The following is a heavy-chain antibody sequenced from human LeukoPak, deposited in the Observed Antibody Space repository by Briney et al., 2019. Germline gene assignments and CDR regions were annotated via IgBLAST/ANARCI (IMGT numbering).Heavy chain of an antibody. Sequence: GASVKVSCKASGYTFTSYDINWVRQATGQGLEWMGWMNPNSGNTGYAQKFQGRVTMTRNTSISTAYMELSSLRSEDTAVYYCAREGDYDILTGYYPDWFDPWGQGTLVTVSS. D-gene: IGHD3-9*01. CDR3: AREGDYDILTGYYPDWFDP. CDR1: GYTFTSYD. J-gene: IGHJ5*02. V-gene: IGHV1-8*01. CDR2: MNPNSGNT.